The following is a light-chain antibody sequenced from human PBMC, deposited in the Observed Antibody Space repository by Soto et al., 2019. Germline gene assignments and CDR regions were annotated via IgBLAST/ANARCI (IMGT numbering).Light chain of an antibody. CDR3: QQYNNWPRT. CDR1: QSVSSN. CDR2: GVS. Sequence: EIVLTQSPGTLSLSPGERATLSCRASQSVSSNLAWYQQKPGQAPRLLMFGVSTRAAGIPARFSGSGSGTEFTLTISSLQSEDFAVYYCQQYNNWPRTFGQGTKVDI. V-gene: IGKV3-15*01. J-gene: IGKJ1*01.